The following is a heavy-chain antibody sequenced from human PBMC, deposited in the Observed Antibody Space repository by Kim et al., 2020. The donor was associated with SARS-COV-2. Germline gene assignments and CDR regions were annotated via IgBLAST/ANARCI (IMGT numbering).Heavy chain of an antibody. CDR1: GFTFTTYT. D-gene: IGHD4-17*01. J-gene: IGHJ4*02. V-gene: IGHV3-23*01. Sequence: GGSLRLSCVASGFTFTTYTMNWVRQAPGKGLEWVSGISGSGRSTYYADSVKGRFTVSRDNSKNTLYLQMNSLRVEDTAVYYCAKELRVSRETTGGHFFDSWGQGTLVTVSS. CDR2: ISGSGRST. CDR3: AKELRVSRETTGGHFFDS.